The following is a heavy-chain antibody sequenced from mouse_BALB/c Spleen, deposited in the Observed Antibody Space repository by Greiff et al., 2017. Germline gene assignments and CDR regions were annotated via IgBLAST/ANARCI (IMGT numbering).Heavy chain of an antibody. CDR1: SYTFTDYA. CDR2: ISTYYGNT. Sequence: QVHLKQSGPELVRPGVSVKISCKGSSYTFTDYAMHWVKQSHAKSLEWIGVISTYYGNTNYKQKFKGKATMTVDKSSSTAYMELTRLTSEDSAVYYCARWGSTMIPFDVWGAGTTVTVSS. D-gene: IGHD2-4*01. V-gene: IGHV1-67*01. CDR3: ARWGSTMIPFDV. J-gene: IGHJ1*01.